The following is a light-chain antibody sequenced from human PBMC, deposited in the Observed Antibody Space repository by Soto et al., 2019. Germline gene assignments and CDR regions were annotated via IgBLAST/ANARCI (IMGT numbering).Light chain of an antibody. Sequence: DIQMTQSPSTLSTSVGDRVTITCRASQSISSWLAWYQQKPGKAPKLLIYKTSSLESGVPSRFSGSGSGTKFTLTISGLHPDDFATFYCQQYYSDPYTFGQGTKLEIK. CDR3: QQYYSDPYT. V-gene: IGKV1-5*03. CDR2: KTS. CDR1: QSISSW. J-gene: IGKJ2*01.